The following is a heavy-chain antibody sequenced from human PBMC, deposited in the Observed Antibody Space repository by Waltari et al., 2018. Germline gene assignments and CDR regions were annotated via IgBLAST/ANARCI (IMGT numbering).Heavy chain of an antibody. CDR1: GFSLSTSGVA. D-gene: IGHD3-10*01. CDR2: GYWNDDK. CDR3: AHRRPPSGGDWFDP. Sequence: QITLKESGPTLVKPTQTLTLTCAFSGFSLSTSGVAVAWIRQPPGKALEWLGLGYWNDDKFYSPSLRSRLTITKDTSKNEVVLTMSDMDPVDTGTYYCAHRRPPSGGDWFDPWGQGTLVTVSS. J-gene: IGHJ5*02. V-gene: IGHV2-5*01.